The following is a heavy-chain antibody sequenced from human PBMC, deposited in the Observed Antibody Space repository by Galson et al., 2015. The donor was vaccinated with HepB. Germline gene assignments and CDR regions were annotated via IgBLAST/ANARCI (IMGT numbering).Heavy chain of an antibody. D-gene: IGHD1-26*01. Sequence: SLRLSCAASGFSFSSYSMNWVRQAPGKGLEWVSIISGTSTRGVTYYSDSVKGRFTTYRNTSKNILYLQMNFLRDENTAVYYCANLPSPRIVGQFLYFDHWGLGTQVTVSP. CDR3: ANLPSPRIVGQFLYFDH. V-gene: IGHV3-23*01. J-gene: IGHJ4*02. CDR1: GFSFSSYS. CDR2: ISGTSTRGVT.